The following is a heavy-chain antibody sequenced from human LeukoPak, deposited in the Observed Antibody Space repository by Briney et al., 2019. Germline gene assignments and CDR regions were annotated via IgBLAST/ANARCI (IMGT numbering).Heavy chain of an antibody. V-gene: IGHV3-48*01. CDR1: GFSFTSYS. J-gene: IGHJ4*02. D-gene: IGHD1-26*01. Sequence: PGGSLRLSCAASGFSFTSYSINWVRQAPGKGLEWVSYISRDSSNIYYADSVKGRFTISRDNSKNTLYLQMNSLRAEDTAVYYCARAPTSYYYFDYWGQGTLVTVSS. CDR2: ISRDSSNI. CDR3: ARAPTSYYYFDY.